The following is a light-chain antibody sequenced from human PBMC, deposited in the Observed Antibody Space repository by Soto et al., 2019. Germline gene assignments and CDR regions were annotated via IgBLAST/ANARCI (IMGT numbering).Light chain of an antibody. CDR2: DAS. J-gene: IGKJ2*01. CDR1: QSLGTY. V-gene: IGKV1-5*01. Sequence: DIQMNQSPSTLSASVGDRVTITCRASQSLGTYLAWFQHKPGRAPKLLIYDASTLESGVSSGFSGSGSGTEFTLTISSLRPDDFATYYCQHYDTFPYTFGQGTKV. CDR3: QHYDTFPYT.